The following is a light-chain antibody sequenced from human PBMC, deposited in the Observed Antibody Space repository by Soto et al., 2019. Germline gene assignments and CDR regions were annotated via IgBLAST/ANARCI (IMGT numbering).Light chain of an antibody. CDR2: RNN. CDR1: SSNIGSNY. V-gene: IGLV1-47*01. J-gene: IGLJ3*02. CDR3: AAWDDSRYWV. Sequence: QPVLTQPPSASGTPGQRVTISCSGSSSNIGSNYVYWYQQLPGTAPKLLIYRNNQRPSGVPDRFSGSKSGTSASLAISGLRSEDEADYYCAAWDDSRYWVFGGGTKLTVL.